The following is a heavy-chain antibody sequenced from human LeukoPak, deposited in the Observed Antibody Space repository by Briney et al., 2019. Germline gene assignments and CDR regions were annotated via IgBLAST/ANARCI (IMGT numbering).Heavy chain of an antibody. Sequence: ASVKVSCKASGYTFTSYGNSWVRQAPGQGLEWMGWISAYNGNTNYAQKVQGRVTMTTDTSTSTAYMELRSLRSDDTAVYYCARGGAWYCSSTSCYPRYYYGMDVWGQGTTVTVSS. CDR3: ARGGAWYCSSTSCYPRYYYGMDV. CDR2: ISAYNGNT. D-gene: IGHD2-2*01. CDR1: GYTFTSYG. J-gene: IGHJ6*02. V-gene: IGHV1-18*01.